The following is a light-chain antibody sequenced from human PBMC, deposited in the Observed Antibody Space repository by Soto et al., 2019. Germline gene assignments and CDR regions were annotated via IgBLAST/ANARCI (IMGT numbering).Light chain of an antibody. V-gene: IGLV2-14*01. J-gene: IGLJ3*02. Sequence: QSALTQPASVSGSPGQSITISCTGTSSDVGSYNYVSWYQQHSGKAPKLMIYEVSNRPSGVSNRFSGSKSGNTASLTISGLQPEDEANYYCTSNTSISTRVFGGGTQLTVL. CDR2: EVS. CDR3: TSNTSISTRV. CDR1: SSDVGSYNY.